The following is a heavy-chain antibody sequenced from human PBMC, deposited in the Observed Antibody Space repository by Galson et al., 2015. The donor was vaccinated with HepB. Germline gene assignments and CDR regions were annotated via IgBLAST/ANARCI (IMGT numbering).Heavy chain of an antibody. D-gene: IGHD1-14*01. J-gene: IGHJ3*02. V-gene: IGHV4-39*01. CDR3: ARSRQPTGAFEI. CDR1: GGSISSNTYY. CDR2: IYYGGPT. Sequence: SETLSLTCTVSGGSISSNTYYWGWIRQPPGKGLEWIGNIYYGGPTYHNPSLKSRVTISVDSSKNQFSLRLTSVTAADTAVYYCARSRQPTGAFEIWGQGTKVTVSS.